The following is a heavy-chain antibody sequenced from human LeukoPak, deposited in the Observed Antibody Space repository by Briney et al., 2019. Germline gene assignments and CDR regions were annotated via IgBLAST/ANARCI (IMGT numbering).Heavy chain of an antibody. J-gene: IGHJ5*02. D-gene: IGHD2-21*02. CDR1: VGSISSYY. CDR3: ARLYCGGDCYLSRGWFDP. V-gene: IGHV4-59*01. CDR2: IYYSGST. Sequence: SETLALTCTVSVGSISSYYWSWIRQPPGKGLEWIGYIYYSGSTNYNPSLKSRVTISVDTSKNQFSLKLSSVTAADTAVYYCARLYCGGDCYLSRGWFDPWGQGTLVTVSS.